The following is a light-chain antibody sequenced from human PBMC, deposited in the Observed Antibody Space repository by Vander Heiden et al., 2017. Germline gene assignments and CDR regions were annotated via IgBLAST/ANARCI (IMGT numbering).Light chain of an antibody. Sequence: QSVLTQPPSTFGPPGQWVTFLCSGSTTNIENNYVYWYQKFPGTAPKIVIYRDNQRPSGIADRFSGSKSGTSASLAISGLRSEDEADYYCATGDDSLSSWVFGGGTGLTVL. CDR3: ATGDDSLSSWV. CDR2: RDN. V-gene: IGLV1-47*01. J-gene: IGLJ3*02. CDR1: TTNIENNY.